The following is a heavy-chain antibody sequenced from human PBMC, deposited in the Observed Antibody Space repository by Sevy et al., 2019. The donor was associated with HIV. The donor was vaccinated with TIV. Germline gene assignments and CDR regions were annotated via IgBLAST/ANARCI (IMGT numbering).Heavy chain of an antibody. CDR3: AKHGHYYDSSGDYLNYFDY. Sequence: GGSLRLSCAASGFTFTSYAMSWVRQAPGKGLEWVSAISGSARSTYYADSVKGRFTISRDNSKNTLYLLINSLRAEDTAIYYCAKHGHYYDSSGDYLNYFDYWGQGTLVTVSS. D-gene: IGHD3-22*01. CDR2: ISGSARST. J-gene: IGHJ4*02. V-gene: IGHV3-23*01. CDR1: GFTFTSYA.